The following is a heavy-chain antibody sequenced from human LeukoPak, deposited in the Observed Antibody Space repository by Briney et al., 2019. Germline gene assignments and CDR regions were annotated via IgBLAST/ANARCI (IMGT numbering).Heavy chain of an antibody. CDR3: AAGVVGATPIDY. Sequence: PSETLSLTCAVSGGSISSGGYSWSWIRQPPGKGLEWIGYIYHSGSTYYNPSLKSRVTISVDRSKNQFSLKLSSVTAADTAVYYCAAGVVGATPIDYWGQGTLVAVSS. D-gene: IGHD1-26*01. CDR2: IYHSGST. V-gene: IGHV4-30-2*02. CDR1: GGSISSGGYS. J-gene: IGHJ4*02.